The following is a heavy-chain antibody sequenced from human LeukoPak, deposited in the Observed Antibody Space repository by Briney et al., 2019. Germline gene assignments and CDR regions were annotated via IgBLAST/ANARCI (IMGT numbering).Heavy chain of an antibody. CDR2: IYSGGST. CDR3: AKEGDLVGVTYYFDY. Sequence: GGSLRLSCAASGFTVSSNYMSWVRQAPGKGLEWASVIYSGGSTYYADSVKGRFTISRDNSKNTLYLQMNSLRVEDAAVYYCAKEGDLVGVTYYFDYWGQGTLVTVSS. V-gene: IGHV3-53*05. D-gene: IGHD1-26*01. J-gene: IGHJ4*02. CDR1: GFTVSSNY.